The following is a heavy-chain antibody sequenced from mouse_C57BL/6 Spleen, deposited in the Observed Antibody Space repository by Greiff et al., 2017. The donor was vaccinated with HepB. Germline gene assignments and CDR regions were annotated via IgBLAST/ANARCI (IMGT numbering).Heavy chain of an antibody. V-gene: IGHV1-53*01. J-gene: IGHJ1*03. CDR3: ARGNGNYVGWYFDV. Sequence: QVQLQQPGTELVKPGASVKLSCKASGYTFTSYWMHWVKQRPGQGLEWIGNINPSNGGTNYNEKFKSKATLTVDKSSSTAYMQLSSLTSEDSAVYYCARGNGNYVGWYFDVWGTGTTVTVSS. D-gene: IGHD2-1*01. CDR2: INPSNGGT. CDR1: GYTFTSYW.